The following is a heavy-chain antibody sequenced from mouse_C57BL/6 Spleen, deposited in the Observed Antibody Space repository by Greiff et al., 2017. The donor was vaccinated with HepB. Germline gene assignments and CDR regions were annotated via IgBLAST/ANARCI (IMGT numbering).Heavy chain of an antibody. V-gene: IGHV5-4*01. J-gene: IGHJ3*01. Sequence: EVHLVESGGGLVKPGGSLKLSCAASGFTFSSYAMSWVRQTPEKRLEWVATISDGGSYTYYPDNVKGRFTISRDNAKNNLYLQMSHLKSEDTAMYYCAREGEDQTAWFAYWGQGTLVTVSA. CDR2: ISDGGSYT. CDR3: AREGEDQTAWFAY. CDR1: GFTFSSYA.